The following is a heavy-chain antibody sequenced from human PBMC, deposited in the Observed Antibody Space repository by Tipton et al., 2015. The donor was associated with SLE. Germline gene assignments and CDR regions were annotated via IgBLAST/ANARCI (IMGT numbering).Heavy chain of an antibody. CDR2: IYYTGNT. J-gene: IGHJ4*02. CDR1: GGSITSTSYY. V-gene: IGHV4-39*07. CDR3: ARIQLLYYYGSGSYVFDI. Sequence: TLSLTCTVSGGSITSTSYYWGWIRQPPGKGLEWIGTIYYTGNTFYNPSLKSRVTISVDTSKNQFSLKLSSVIVADTAVYFCARIQLLYYYGSGSYVFDIWGQGSLVTVSS. D-gene: IGHD3-10*01.